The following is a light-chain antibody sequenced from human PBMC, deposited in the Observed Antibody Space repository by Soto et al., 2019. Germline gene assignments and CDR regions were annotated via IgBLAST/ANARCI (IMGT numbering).Light chain of an antibody. CDR2: TNN. CDR1: SSNIGSNT. Sequence: QSVLTQPPSASGTSGQRVTISCSGSSSNIGSNTVNWYQQLPGAAPKVVIFTNNQRPSGVPDRFSGSKSGTSASLAISGLQSEDEADYYCAAWDGSLNGVVFGGGTKLTV. J-gene: IGLJ2*01. V-gene: IGLV1-44*01. CDR3: AAWDGSLNGVV.